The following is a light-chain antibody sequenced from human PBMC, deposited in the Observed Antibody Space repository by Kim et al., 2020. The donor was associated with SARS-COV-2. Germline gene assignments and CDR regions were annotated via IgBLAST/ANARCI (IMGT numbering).Light chain of an antibody. CDR2: DVS. J-gene: IGLJ1*01. Sequence: QSIAISCTGTSSDIGGYNYISWYQQHPGEAPNLIIFDVSNRPSGVSNRFSGSKSGNTASLTISGLQADDEADYYCSSYAGSSALYVFGTGTKVTVL. V-gene: IGLV2-14*03. CDR3: SSYAGSSALYV. CDR1: SSDIGGYNY.